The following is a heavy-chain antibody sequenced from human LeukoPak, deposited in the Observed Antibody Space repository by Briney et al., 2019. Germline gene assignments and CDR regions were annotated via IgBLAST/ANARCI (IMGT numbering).Heavy chain of an antibody. Sequence: SETLSLTCTVSGGSISSYYWSWIRQPPGKGLEWIGYIYYSGSTNYNPSLKSRVTISVDTSRNQFSLKLSSVTAADTAVYYYARASGDEYSRIWFDPWGQGTLVTVSS. V-gene: IGHV4-59*01. CDR2: IYYSGST. D-gene: IGHD6-6*01. CDR1: GGSISSYY. CDR3: ARASGDEYSRIWFDP. J-gene: IGHJ5*02.